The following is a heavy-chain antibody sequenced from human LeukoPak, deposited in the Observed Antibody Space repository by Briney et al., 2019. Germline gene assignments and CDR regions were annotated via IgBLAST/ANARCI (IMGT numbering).Heavy chain of an antibody. CDR3: ARDHSSGWYDGFFATQSRGYMDV. J-gene: IGHJ6*03. V-gene: IGHV3-64*01. CDR1: GFTVSSNY. CDR2: ISSNGGST. D-gene: IGHD6-19*01. Sequence: HPGGSLRLSCAASGFTVSSNYMSWVRQAPGKGLEYVSAISSNGGSTYYANSVKGRFTISRDNSKNTLYLQMGSLRAEDMAVYYCARDHSSGWYDGFFATQSRGYMDVWGKGTTVTVSS.